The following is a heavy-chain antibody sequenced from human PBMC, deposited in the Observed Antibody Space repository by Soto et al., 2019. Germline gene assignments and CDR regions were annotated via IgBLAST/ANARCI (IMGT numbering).Heavy chain of an antibody. CDR3: AKDIYYGDPRSRFDY. CDR2: ISGSVGST. D-gene: IGHD4-17*01. J-gene: IGHJ4*02. Sequence: EVQLLESGGGLVQPGGSLRLSCAASGFTFSSYAMTWVRQAPGKGLGWVSAISGSVGSTYYADSVKGRFTISRDNSKNTLYLQMNSLRAEDTAVYYCAKDIYYGDPRSRFDYWGQGTLVTVSS. CDR1: GFTFSSYA. V-gene: IGHV3-23*01.